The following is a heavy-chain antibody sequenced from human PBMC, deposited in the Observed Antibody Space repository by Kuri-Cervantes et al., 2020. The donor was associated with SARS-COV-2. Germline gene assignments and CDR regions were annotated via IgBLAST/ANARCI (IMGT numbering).Heavy chain of an antibody. Sequence: GGSLRLSCAASGFTSDDYVFDEFAMHWVRQAPGKGLEWVSLISGDGAFTYYADSVKGRFTISRDNAKNSLFLQMNSLRAEDTAVYYCAREVAARLDYWGQGTLVTVSS. CDR3: AREVAARLDY. J-gene: IGHJ4*02. CDR1: GFTSDDYVFDEFA. V-gene: IGHV3-43*02. D-gene: IGHD6-6*01. CDR2: ISGDGAFT.